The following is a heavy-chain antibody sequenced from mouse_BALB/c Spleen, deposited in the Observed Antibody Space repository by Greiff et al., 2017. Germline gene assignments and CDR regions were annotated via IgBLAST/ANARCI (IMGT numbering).Heavy chain of an antibody. CDR2: INPSTGYT. D-gene: IGHD2-1*01. CDR3: ARRGSLLWDYFDY. CDR1: GYTFTSYW. V-gene: IGHV1-7*01. J-gene: IGHJ2*01. Sequence: VKLQESGAELAKPGASVKMSCKASGYTFTSYWMHWVKQRPGQGLEWIGYINPSTGYTEYNQKFKDKATLTADKSSSTAYMQLSSLTSEDSAVYYCARRGSLLWDYFDYWGQGTTLTVSS.